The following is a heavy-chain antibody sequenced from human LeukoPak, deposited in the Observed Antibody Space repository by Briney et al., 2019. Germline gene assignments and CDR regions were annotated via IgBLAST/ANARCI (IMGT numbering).Heavy chain of an antibody. Sequence: GGSLRLSCAASGFTFSSSAMSWVRQAPGKGLEWLSFVSYDTTDKHYAASVKGRFSISRGNSRNTIYLQMNSLRPEDSGVYFCARDKDPYYYCMDFWGKGTTVVVSS. J-gene: IGHJ6*03. CDR1: GFTFSSSA. D-gene: IGHD3-16*01. V-gene: IGHV3-30*04. CDR3: ARDKDPYYYCMDF. CDR2: VSYDTTDK.